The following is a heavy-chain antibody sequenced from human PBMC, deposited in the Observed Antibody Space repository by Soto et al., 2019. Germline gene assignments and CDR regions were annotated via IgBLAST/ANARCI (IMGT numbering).Heavy chain of an antibody. CDR1: GFTFSSYG. CDR2: IWYDGSNK. CDR3: AREWTTVTTLSFDY. V-gene: IGHV3-33*01. J-gene: IGHJ4*02. Sequence: GGSLRLSCAASGFTFSSYGMHWVRQAPGKGLEWVAVIWYDGSNKYYADSVKGRFTISRDNSKNTLYLQMNSLRAEDTAVYYCAREWTTVTTLSFDYWGQGTLVTVSS. D-gene: IGHD4-17*01.